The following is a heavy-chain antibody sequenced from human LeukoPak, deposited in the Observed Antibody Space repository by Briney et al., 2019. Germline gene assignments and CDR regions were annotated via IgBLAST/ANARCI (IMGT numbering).Heavy chain of an antibody. CDR1: GYSFPSYW. V-gene: IGHV5-51*01. J-gene: IGHJ4*02. CDR2: IYPGDSDT. D-gene: IGHD6-13*01. CDR3: ASFWQQLGYFDY. Sequence: GECLKISCKGSGYSFPSYWIAWVRQMPGKGLEWMGIIYPGDSDTRYSPSFQGQVTISADKSISTAYLQWSSLKASDTAMYYCASFWQQLGYFDYWGQGTLVTVSS.